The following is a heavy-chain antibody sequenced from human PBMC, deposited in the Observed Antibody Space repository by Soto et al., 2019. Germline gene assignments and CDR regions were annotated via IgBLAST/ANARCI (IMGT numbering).Heavy chain of an antibody. Sequence: GGSLRLSCAASGFTFSSYAMSWVRQAPGKGLEWVSTISGSDGSTYYAYSVKGRFTISRDNSKNTLYLQMNTLRAEDTAVYYCAKDPSALGGNWFDPWGQGTLVTVSS. CDR2: ISGSDGST. V-gene: IGHV3-23*01. J-gene: IGHJ5*02. CDR3: AKDPSALGGNWFDP. D-gene: IGHD3-16*01. CDR1: GFTFSSYA.